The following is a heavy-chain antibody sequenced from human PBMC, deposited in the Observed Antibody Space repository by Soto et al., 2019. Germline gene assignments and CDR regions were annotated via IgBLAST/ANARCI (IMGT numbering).Heavy chain of an antibody. CDR2: INPKSGVQ. D-gene: IGHD6-13*01. J-gene: IGHJ6*02. Sequence: QVQLVQSGAEVKKPGASVKVSCKVSGTSFTAYYIHWIRQAPGQGLEGMGWINPKSGVQNFSQSFQGRVTMTRDTPTSTSYMELTRLRFDDTAVYICARVALRIAAVGHGGDVHGMDVWGQGTTVIVSS. V-gene: IGHV1-2*02. CDR1: GTSFTAYY. CDR3: ARVALRIAAVGHGGDVHGMDV.